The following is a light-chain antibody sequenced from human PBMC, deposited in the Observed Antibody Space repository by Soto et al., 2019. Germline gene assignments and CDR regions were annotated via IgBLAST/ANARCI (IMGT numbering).Light chain of an antibody. J-gene: IGKJ1*01. Sequence: DIQMTQSPSSLSASVGDRVTITCRASQGISNYLAWYQQKPGKVPKLLIYAASTLQSGVPSRFSGRGSGTDFTLTIISLQPDDVSTYYCQNYNSAPRTFGQGTKVEIK. CDR2: AAS. CDR3: QNYNSAPRT. V-gene: IGKV1-27*01. CDR1: QGISNY.